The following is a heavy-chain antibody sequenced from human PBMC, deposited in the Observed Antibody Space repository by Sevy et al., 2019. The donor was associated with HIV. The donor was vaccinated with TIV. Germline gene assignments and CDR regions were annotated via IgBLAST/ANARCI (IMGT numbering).Heavy chain of an antibody. J-gene: IGHJ6*02. D-gene: IGHD5-12*01. CDR2: IKSEFDGGAI. V-gene: IGHV3-15*01. CDR3: ITDPAYRGYDEEVINYYFYGMDV. Sequence: GGSLRLSCTASGFTFSSAWMSWVRQAPGKGLEWVGRIKSEFDGGAIDYAAPVKGRFPISREDSKNTVYIQMNSLKTADTAVYYCITDPAYRGYDEEVINYYFYGMDVWGQGTTVTVSS. CDR1: GFTFSSAW.